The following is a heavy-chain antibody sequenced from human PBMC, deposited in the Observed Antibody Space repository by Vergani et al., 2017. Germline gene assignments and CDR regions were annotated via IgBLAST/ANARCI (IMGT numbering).Heavy chain of an antibody. CDR2: IYYSGST. CDR1: GGSISSGGYY. Sequence: QVQLQESGPGLVKPSQTLSLTCTVSGGSISSGGYYWSWIRQHPGKGLEWIGYIYYSGSTSYNPSLKSRVTISVDTSKNQFSLKLSSVTAADTAVYYCAREDYGSARGRYFDYWGQGTLVTVSS. D-gene: IGHD6-25*01. V-gene: IGHV4-31*03. J-gene: IGHJ4*02. CDR3: AREDYGSARGRYFDY.